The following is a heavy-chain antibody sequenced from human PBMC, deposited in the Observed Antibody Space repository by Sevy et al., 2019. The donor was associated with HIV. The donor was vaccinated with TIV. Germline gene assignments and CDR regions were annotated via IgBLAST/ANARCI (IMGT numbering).Heavy chain of an antibody. CDR3: ARGPIFGREYCSGSACPTIDY. Sequence: SETLSLTCGVSGVSFSDYYLAWIRQSPGKGLEWIGAVSQSGSANYNPSPRSRVIMSLDTSTNYFSLGLTSMTAADTAVYYCARGPIFGREYCSGSACPTIDYWGQGTLVTVSS. CDR1: GVSFSDYY. D-gene: IGHD2-15*01. V-gene: IGHV4-34*01. J-gene: IGHJ4*02. CDR2: VSQSGSA.